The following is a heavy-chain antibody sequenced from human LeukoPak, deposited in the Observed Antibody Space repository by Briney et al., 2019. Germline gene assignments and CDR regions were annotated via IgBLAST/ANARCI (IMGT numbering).Heavy chain of an antibody. J-gene: IGHJ4*02. CDR2: IYYSGST. CDR1: GGSISSGGYS. CDR3: ARHPSVTTFLFDF. Sequence: PSETLSLTCAVSGGSISSGGYSWSWIRQPPGKGLEWIGYIYYSGSTNYNPSLKSRVTISVDTSKNQFSLKLSSVTAADTAVYYCARHPSVTTFLFDFWGQGTLVTVSS. D-gene: IGHD4-17*01. V-gene: IGHV4-30-2*03.